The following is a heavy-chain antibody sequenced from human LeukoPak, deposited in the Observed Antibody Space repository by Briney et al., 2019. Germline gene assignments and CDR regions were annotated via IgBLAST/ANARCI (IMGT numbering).Heavy chain of an antibody. J-gene: IGHJ6*02. CDR1: GYIFTTHW. Sequence: GESLKISCKGSGYIFTTHWISWVRQMPGKGLEWMGRIDPSDSYTNYSPSFQGHVTISADKSISTAYLQWSSLKASDTAMYYCARDGFTMVRGIIISYYGMDVWGQGTTVTVSS. D-gene: IGHD3-10*01. CDR3: ARDGFTMVRGIIISYYGMDV. CDR2: IDPSDSYT. V-gene: IGHV5-10-1*01.